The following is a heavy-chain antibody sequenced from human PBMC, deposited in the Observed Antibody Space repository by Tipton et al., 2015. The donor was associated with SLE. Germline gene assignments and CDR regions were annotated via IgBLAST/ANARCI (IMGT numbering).Heavy chain of an antibody. Sequence: SLRLSCVASGFTFSSYEMNWVRQAPGKGLEWVSVIYSGGTSAYYADSVKGRFTISRDNSKNTLYLQMNSLRVEDTAVYYCAKDGVGVDYYYYYMDVWGKGTTVTVSS. D-gene: IGHD1-26*01. V-gene: IGHV3-23*03. CDR3: AKDGVGVDYYYYYMDV. CDR2: IYSGGTSA. J-gene: IGHJ6*03. CDR1: GFTFSSYE.